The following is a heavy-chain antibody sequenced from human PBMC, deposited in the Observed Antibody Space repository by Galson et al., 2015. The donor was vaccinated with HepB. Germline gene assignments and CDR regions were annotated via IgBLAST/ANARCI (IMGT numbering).Heavy chain of an antibody. Sequence: SLRLSCAAAGFTFSSYWMHWVRQALGEGLVWVSRINSDGSSTSYADSVKGRFTISRDNAKNTLYLQMNSLRAEDTAVYYCARAPWYDFWSGYYTFGTPNYGMDVWGQGTTVNGSS. V-gene: IGHV3-74*01. CDR3: ARAPWYDFWSGYYTFGTPNYGMDV. D-gene: IGHD3-3*01. CDR2: INSDGSST. CDR1: GFTFSSYW. J-gene: IGHJ6*02.